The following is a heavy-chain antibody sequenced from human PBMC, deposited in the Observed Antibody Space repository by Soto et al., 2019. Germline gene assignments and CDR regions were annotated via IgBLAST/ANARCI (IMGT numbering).Heavy chain of an antibody. Sequence: PSETLSLTCAVSGGSISSGGYSWSWIRQPPGKGLEWIGYIYHSGSTYYYPSLKSRVTISVDRSKNQFSLKLSSVTAADTAVYYCARGGDPIYYYYGMDVWGQGTTVTVSS. CDR3: ARGGDPIYYYYGMDV. J-gene: IGHJ6*02. D-gene: IGHD4-17*01. CDR2: IYHSGST. CDR1: GGSISSGGYS. V-gene: IGHV4-30-2*01.